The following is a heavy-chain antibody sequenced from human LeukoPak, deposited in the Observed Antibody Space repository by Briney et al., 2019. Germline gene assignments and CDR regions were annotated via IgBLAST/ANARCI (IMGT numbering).Heavy chain of an antibody. D-gene: IGHD6-19*01. CDR3: ARHSVGGAGDFDC. J-gene: IGHJ4*02. V-gene: IGHV4-30-4*08. CDR1: GGSISNGDHY. Sequence: SETLSLTCTVSGGSISNGDHYWSWIRQHPGKGLEWIGHIYYSGSTYYNPSLKSRGIISVETSKNQFSLKLSSVTAADTAVHYCARHSVGGAGDFDCWGQGTLVTVSS. CDR2: IYYSGST.